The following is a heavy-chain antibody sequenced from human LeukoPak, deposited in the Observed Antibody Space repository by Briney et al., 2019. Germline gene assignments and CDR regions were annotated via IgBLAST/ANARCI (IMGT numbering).Heavy chain of an antibody. J-gene: IGHJ5*02. CDR1: GGSFSGYY. D-gene: IGHD3-22*01. V-gene: IGHV4-34*01. CDR2: INHSGST. Sequence: SETLSLTCAVYGGSFSGYYWSWIRQPPGKGLEWIGEINHSGSTNYNPSLKSRVTISVDTSKNQFSLKLSSVTAADTAVYYCARAPLKGIPMIVDGRWFDPWGQGTLVTVSS. CDR3: ARAPLKGIPMIVDGRWFDP.